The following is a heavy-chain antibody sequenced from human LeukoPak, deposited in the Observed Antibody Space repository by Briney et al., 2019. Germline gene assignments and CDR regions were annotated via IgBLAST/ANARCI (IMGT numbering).Heavy chain of an antibody. D-gene: IGHD6-13*01. J-gene: IGHJ6*03. Sequence: PGGSLRLSCAASGFTFSSYSMNWVRQAPGKGLEWVSSISSSSSCINYANSVKGRFTISRDNAKNSLYLQMNSLRAEDTAVYYCARDGIAAAGQKTSYYYYMDVWGKGTTVTVSS. CDR2: ISSSSSCI. V-gene: IGHV3-21*01. CDR1: GFTFSSYS. CDR3: ARDGIAAAGQKTSYYYYMDV.